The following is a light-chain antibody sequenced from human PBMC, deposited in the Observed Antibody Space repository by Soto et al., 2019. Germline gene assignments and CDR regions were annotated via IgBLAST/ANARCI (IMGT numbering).Light chain of an antibody. V-gene: IGKV3-11*01. J-gene: IGKJ2*01. Sequence: EIVLTQSPATLSLSPGERATLSCRASQSVSSYLAWYQQNTGQAPRRLIYDASNRATGIPSRFSGSGSGTDFTLTISSLEPEDFAVYYCQQRSNWPPYTFGQGTKLEIK. CDR3: QQRSNWPPYT. CDR2: DAS. CDR1: QSVSSY.